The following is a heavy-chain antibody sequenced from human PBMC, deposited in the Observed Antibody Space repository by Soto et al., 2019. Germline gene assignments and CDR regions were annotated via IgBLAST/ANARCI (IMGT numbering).Heavy chain of an antibody. J-gene: IGHJ5*02. CDR3: VKTSIAVDAAGWFDA. Sequence: GGSLRLSCSAPGFTFSSYAMDWVRQAPVKGLEYVSAISSNGGSTYYADSVKGRFTISRDNSKNTLYLQMSSLRAEDTAVYYCVKTSIAVDAAGWFDAWGEATLGNGS. V-gene: IGHV3-64D*06. D-gene: IGHD6-19*01. CDR1: GFTFSSYA. CDR2: ISSNGGST.